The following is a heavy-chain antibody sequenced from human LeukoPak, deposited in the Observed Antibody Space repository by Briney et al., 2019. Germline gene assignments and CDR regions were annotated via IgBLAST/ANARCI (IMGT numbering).Heavy chain of an antibody. CDR1: GFTFSSYS. CDR2: ISSSSSYI. CDR3: ASSSTSYLNWFDP. V-gene: IGHV3-21*01. Sequence: GGSLRLSCAASGFTFSSYSMNWVCQAPGKGLEWVSSISSSSSYIYYADSVKGRFTISRDNAKNSLYLQMNSLRAEDTAVYYCASSSTSYLNWFDPWGQGTLVTVSS. J-gene: IGHJ5*02. D-gene: IGHD2-2*01.